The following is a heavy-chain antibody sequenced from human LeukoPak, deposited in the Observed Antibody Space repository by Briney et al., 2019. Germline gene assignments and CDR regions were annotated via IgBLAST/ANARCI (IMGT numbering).Heavy chain of an antibody. CDR1: GYTFTSYY. D-gene: IGHD2-15*01. J-gene: IGHJ6*03. Sequence: ASVEVSCKASGYTFTSYYMHWVRQAPGQGLEWMGIINPSGGSTSYAQKFQGRVTMTRDTSTSTVYMELSSLRSEDTAVYYCARARLDCSGGSCYPAPSYYYYMDVWGKGTTVTVSS. V-gene: IGHV1-46*01. CDR2: INPSGGST. CDR3: ARARLDCSGGSCYPAPSYYYYMDV.